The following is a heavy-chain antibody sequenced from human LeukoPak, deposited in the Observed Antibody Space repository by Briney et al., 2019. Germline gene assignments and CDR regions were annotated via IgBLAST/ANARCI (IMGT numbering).Heavy chain of an antibody. Sequence: ASVKVSCKASGYTFTGYYIHWVRQAPGQGLEWMGWINPNSGDTNYAQKFQGRVTVTRDTSISTAYMDLSWLRSDDTAVYYCARVGSSGWYVHPTLDYWGPGTLVTVSS. CDR1: GYTFTGYY. V-gene: IGHV1-2*02. CDR3: ARVGSSGWYVHPTLDY. D-gene: IGHD6-19*01. J-gene: IGHJ4*02. CDR2: INPNSGDT.